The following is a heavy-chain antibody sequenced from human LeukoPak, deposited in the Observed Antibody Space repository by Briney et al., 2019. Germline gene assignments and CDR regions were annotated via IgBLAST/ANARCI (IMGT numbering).Heavy chain of an antibody. CDR3: ARGGRGELGY. V-gene: IGHV3-30-3*01. D-gene: IGHD1-26*01. J-gene: IGHJ4*02. CDR1: GFTFSTYT. Sequence: GGSLRLSCAASGFTFSTYTMHWVRQAPGKGLEWVALISSDENSKYYADSVKGRFTISRDNAKNSLYLQMNSLRAEDTAVYYCARGGRGELGYWGQGTLVTVSS. CDR2: ISSDENSK.